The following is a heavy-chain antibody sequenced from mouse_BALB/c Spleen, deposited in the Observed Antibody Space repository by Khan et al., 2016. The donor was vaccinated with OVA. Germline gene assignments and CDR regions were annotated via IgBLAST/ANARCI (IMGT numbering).Heavy chain of an antibody. CDR1: GYSFTNYY. Sequence: EVQLVESGPELMKPGASVKISCTASGYSFTNYYIHWVKQSHGQSLEWIGYIDPFNGGTNYNQKFKGTATLTVDKSSSTAYMHHSSLTSEDSAVYYCTRLGTTGWFAYWGQGTLVTVSA. CDR3: TRLGTTGWFAY. V-gene: IGHV1S135*01. CDR2: IDPFNGGT. J-gene: IGHJ3*01. D-gene: IGHD2-13*01.